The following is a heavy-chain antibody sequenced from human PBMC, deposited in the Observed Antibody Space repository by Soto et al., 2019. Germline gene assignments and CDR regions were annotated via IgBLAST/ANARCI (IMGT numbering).Heavy chain of an antibody. V-gene: IGHV4-4*07. J-gene: IGHJ4*02. CDR1: GGSINTFY. D-gene: IGHD5-12*01. Sequence: SETLSLTCTVSGGSINTFYWSWVRQPAGKGLEWIGRIFSSGSTSFNPSLESRVAMSVDTSKNHFSLNLGSVTAADMAVYYCAREGSYSAYNFAHGIQLWSFDFWGQGALVTVSS. CDR3: AREGSYSAYNFAHGIQLWSFDF. CDR2: IFSSGST.